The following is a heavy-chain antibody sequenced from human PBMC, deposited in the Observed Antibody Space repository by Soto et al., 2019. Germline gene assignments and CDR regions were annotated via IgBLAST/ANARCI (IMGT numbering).Heavy chain of an antibody. Sequence: VQLVESGGGVVQPGRSLRLSCAASGFTFSSYGMHWVRQAPGKGLEWVAVISYDGSNKYYADSVKGRFTISRDNSKNTLYLQMNSLRAEDTAVYYCAKAVRFLEWNDAFDIWGQGTMVTVSS. CDR3: AKAVRFLEWNDAFDI. CDR2: ISYDGSNK. J-gene: IGHJ3*02. CDR1: GFTFSSYG. V-gene: IGHV3-30*18. D-gene: IGHD3-3*01.